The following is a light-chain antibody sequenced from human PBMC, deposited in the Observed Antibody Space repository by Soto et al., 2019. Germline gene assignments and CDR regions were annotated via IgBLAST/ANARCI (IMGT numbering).Light chain of an antibody. CDR1: QSVSSSY. V-gene: IGKV3-20*01. Sequence: EIVLTQSPGTLSLSPGERATLSCRASQSVSSSYLAWYQQKTGQAPRLLIYGASSRATGIPDRFSGSGSGTDFTRTISRLEPEDYSVYYCQQYGSSPPWTFGQGTKVEIK. J-gene: IGKJ1*01. CDR2: GAS. CDR3: QQYGSSPPWT.